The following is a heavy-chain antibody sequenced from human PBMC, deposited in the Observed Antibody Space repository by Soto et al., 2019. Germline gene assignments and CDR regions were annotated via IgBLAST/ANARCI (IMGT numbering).Heavy chain of an antibody. V-gene: IGHV3-23*01. CDR2: ISGSGDNT. D-gene: IGHD6-19*01. CDR1: GFTFSGVTFSSYA. J-gene: IGHJ5*02. CDR3: AKYRAAVAPRGPSDP. Sequence: GGSLRLSCAASGFTFSGVTFSSYAMSWVRQAPGKGLEWVSSISGSGDNTYYADSVKGRFTISRDNSKNTLSLQMNSLRADDTAVYYCAKYRAAVAPRGPSDPWGPGPLLTVSS.